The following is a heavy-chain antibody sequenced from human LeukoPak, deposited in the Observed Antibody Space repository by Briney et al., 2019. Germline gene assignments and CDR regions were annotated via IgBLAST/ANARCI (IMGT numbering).Heavy chain of an antibody. CDR2: INPNSGGT. V-gene: IGHV1-2*02. Sequence: HGASVKVSCKASGYTFTGYYMHWVRQAPGQGLEWMGWINPNSGGTNYAQKFQGRVTMTRDTSISTAYMELSRLRSDDTAVYYCARGVDTAMVPYYYYYMDVWGKGTTVTVSS. J-gene: IGHJ6*03. CDR3: ARGVDTAMVPYYYYYMDV. D-gene: IGHD5-18*01. CDR1: GYTFTGYY.